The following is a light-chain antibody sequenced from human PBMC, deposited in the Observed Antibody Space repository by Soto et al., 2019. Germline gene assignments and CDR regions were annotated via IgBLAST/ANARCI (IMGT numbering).Light chain of an antibody. CDR3: SSYTSSSTLVV. J-gene: IGLJ2*01. V-gene: IGLV2-14*01. CDR1: SSDVGGYNY. Sequence: QSVLTQPASVSGSPGQSITISCTGTSSDVGGYNYVSWYHQHPGKAPKLMIYDVSNRPSGVSNRFSGSKSGNTASLTISGLKADDEDDYYCSSYTSSSTLVVFGGGTKVTVL. CDR2: DVS.